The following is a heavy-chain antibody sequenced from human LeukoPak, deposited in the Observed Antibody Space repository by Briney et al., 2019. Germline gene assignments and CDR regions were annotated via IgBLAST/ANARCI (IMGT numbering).Heavy chain of an antibody. J-gene: IGHJ4*02. CDR2: INPSGGST. V-gene: IGHV1-2*02. CDR3: ARDHEYSSSWYVFFDY. D-gene: IGHD6-13*01. Sequence: ASVKVSCKASGYTFTGYYMHWVRQAPGQGLEWMGIINPSGGSTSYAQKFQGRVTMTRDTSISTAYMELSRLRSDDTAVYYCARDHEYSSSWYVFFDYWGQGTLVTVSS. CDR1: GYTFTGYY.